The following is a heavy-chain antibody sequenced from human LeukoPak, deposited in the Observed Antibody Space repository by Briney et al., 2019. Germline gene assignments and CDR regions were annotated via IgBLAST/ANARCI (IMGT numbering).Heavy chain of an antibody. J-gene: IGHJ4*02. CDR2: ISSSSSYI. V-gene: IGHV3-21*01. CDR1: GFTFSSYS. D-gene: IGHD6-13*01. Sequence: TGGSLRLSCAASGFTFSSYSMNWVRQAPGKGLEWVSSISSSSSYIYYADSVKGRFTISRDNAKNSLYLQMNSLRAEDTAVYYCAREGIAAAGIDHWGQGTLVTVSS. CDR3: AREGIAAAGIDH.